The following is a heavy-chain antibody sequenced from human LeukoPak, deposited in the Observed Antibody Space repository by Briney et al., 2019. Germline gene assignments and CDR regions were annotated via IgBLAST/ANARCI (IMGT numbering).Heavy chain of an antibody. V-gene: IGHV4-59*01. CDR2: IYYSGST. CDR3: ARTALGYCSSTSCYEYFQH. CDR1: GGSISSYY. J-gene: IGHJ1*01. Sequence: PSETLSLTCTVSGGSISSYYWSWIRQPPGKGLEWIGYIYYSGSTNYNPSLKSRVTISVDTSKNQFSLKLSSVTAADTAVYYCARTALGYCSSTSCYEYFQHWGQGTLVTVSS. D-gene: IGHD2-2*01.